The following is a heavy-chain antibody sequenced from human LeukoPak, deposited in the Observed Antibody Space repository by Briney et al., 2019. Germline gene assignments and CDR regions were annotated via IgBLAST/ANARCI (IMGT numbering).Heavy chain of an antibody. D-gene: IGHD2-21*02. CDR2: ITPSGGST. Sequence: PGGSLRLSCEASGFTFTTYPMSWVRQAPGKGLEWVSAITPSGGSTYYADSVKGRFTISRDNYKYTLYLQMNSLRAEDTAVYYCTRSVAATGIRVFDYWGQGTLVTVSS. J-gene: IGHJ4*02. CDR1: GFTFTTYP. CDR3: TRSVAATGIRVFDY. V-gene: IGHV3-23*01.